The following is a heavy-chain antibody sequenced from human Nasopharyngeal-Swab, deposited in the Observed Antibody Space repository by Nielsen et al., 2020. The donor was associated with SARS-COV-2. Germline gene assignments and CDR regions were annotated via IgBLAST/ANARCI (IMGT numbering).Heavy chain of an antibody. Sequence: GESLKISCAASGFTFSSYSMNWVRQAPGKGLEWVSFISSSGSHKYYADSMEGRFTISRDNAKSSLYLQLSSLRAEDTAVYYCARVEEYYYGSGSLSDNWGQGTLVTVSS. V-gene: IGHV3-21*01. CDR1: GFTFSSYS. CDR2: ISSSGSHK. D-gene: IGHD3-10*01. CDR3: ARVEEYYYGSGSLSDN. J-gene: IGHJ4*02.